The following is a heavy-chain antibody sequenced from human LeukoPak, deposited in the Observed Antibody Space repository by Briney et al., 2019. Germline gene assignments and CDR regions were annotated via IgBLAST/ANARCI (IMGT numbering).Heavy chain of an antibody. Sequence: GGSMRLSCAASGFTFSSYAISWVRQAPGEGLEWVSAISGSGGSTYYADSVKGRFTISRDNSKNTLYLQMNSLRAEDTAVYYCAKASSGWYPPDYFDYWGQGTLVAVSS. D-gene: IGHD6-19*01. V-gene: IGHV3-23*01. CDR2: ISGSGGST. CDR3: AKASSGWYPPDYFDY. J-gene: IGHJ4*02. CDR1: GFTFSSYA.